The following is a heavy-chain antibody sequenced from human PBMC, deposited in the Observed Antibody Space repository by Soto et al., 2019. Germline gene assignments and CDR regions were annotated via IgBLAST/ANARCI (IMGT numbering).Heavy chain of an antibody. CDR2: IYHSGST. J-gene: IGHJ4*02. D-gene: IGHD2-15*01. CDR1: GGSISSGGYS. Sequence: SETLSLTCAVSGGSISSGGYSWSWIRQPPGKGLEWIGYIYHSGSTYYNPSLKSRVTISVDRSKNQFSLKLSSVTAADTAVYYCARAGGYCSGGSCHSGYYFDYWGQGTLVTVSS. CDR3: ARAGGYCSGGSCHSGYYFDY. V-gene: IGHV4-30-2*01.